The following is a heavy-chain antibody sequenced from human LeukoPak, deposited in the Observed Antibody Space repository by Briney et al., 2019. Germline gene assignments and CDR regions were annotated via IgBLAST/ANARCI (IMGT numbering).Heavy chain of an antibody. CDR3: AKELDTMFFDY. J-gene: IGHJ4*02. V-gene: IGHV3-43*01. CDR1: GFNFDRYT. Sequence: GSLRLSCATSGFNFDRYTIHWVRQAPGKGLEWVSLAGWAGGTTYYSDSVRGRFTISRDSGKNSVYLQMNSLTTDDTAFYFCAKELDTMFFDYWGQGALVTVSS. CDR2: AGWAGGTT. D-gene: IGHD5-18*01.